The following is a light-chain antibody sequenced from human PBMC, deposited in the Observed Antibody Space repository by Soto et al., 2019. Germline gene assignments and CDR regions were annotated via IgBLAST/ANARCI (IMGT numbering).Light chain of an antibody. J-gene: IGLJ2*01. CDR1: SSDIVAYNF. Sequence: QSALTQPASVSGSPGQSITISCTGTSSDIVAYNFVSWYQQHPGKAPKLMLYDVNIRPSGVSNRFSGSKSGNTTSLTISGLQAEDEADYYCTSLTTSTTMTFGGGSKQTVL. CDR2: DVN. CDR3: TSLTTSTTMT. V-gene: IGLV2-14*03.